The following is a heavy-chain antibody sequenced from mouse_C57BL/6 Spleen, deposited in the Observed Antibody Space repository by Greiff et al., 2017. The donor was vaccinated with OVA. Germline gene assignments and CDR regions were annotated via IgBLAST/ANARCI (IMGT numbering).Heavy chain of an antibody. V-gene: IGHV5-17*01. J-gene: IGHJ4*01. CDR1: GFTFSDYG. D-gene: IGHD3-1*01. CDR2: ISSGSSTI. Sequence: DVQLVESGGGLVKPGGSLKLSCAASGFTFSDYGMHWVRQAPEKGLEWVAYISSGSSTIYYADTVKGRFTISRDNAKNTLFLQMTSLRSEDTAMYYWAREAGRYAMDYWGQGTSVTVSS. CDR3: AREAGRYAMDY.